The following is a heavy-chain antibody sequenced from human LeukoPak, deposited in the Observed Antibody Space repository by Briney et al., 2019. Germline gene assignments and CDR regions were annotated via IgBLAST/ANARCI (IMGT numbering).Heavy chain of an antibody. CDR1: GYTFTKYY. CDR2: MHPTGDST. CDR3: ARHDFDLPMIYSFFVH. V-gene: IGHV1-46*01. J-gene: IGHJ5*02. Sequence: GAPVKVSCKPSGYTFTKYYMNWVRQAPGQGVEWMGIMHPTGDSTNYAQKFQGRVTLTRDTSTGTFYMELSSLTSEDTAVYYCARHDFDLPMIYSFFVHWGQGTLVTVSS. D-gene: IGHD3-3*01.